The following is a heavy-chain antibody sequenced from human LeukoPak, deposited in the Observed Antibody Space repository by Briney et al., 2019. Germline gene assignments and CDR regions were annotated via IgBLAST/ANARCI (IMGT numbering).Heavy chain of an antibody. CDR2: IIPIFGTA. V-gene: IGHV1-69*13. Sequence: GASVKVSCKASGGTFSSYAISWVRQAPGQGLEWMGGIIPIFGTANYAQKFQGRVTITADESTSTAYMELSSLRSEDTAVYYCAKAPPSRIVTATHFDYWGQGTLVTVSS. J-gene: IGHJ4*02. CDR3: AKAPPSRIVTATHFDY. D-gene: IGHD2-21*02. CDR1: GGTFSSYA.